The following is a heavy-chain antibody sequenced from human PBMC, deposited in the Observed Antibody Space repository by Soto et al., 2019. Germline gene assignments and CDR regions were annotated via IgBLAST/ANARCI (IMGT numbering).Heavy chain of an antibody. V-gene: IGHV4-59*08. J-gene: IGHJ6*03. CDR3: ERRGFGLFYYDSSGSPDFYYYNMDV. D-gene: IGHD3-22*01. Sequence: ETLSLTWTVSGGSISSYGWSWIRQTPGKGLEWIGHIFYTGITKYNSSLKSRVTISLDTSKTQFSLTLKSVTAADTAVYYCERRGFGLFYYDSSGSPDFYYYNMDVWGQGTTVTVSS. CDR1: GGSISSYG. CDR2: IFYTGIT.